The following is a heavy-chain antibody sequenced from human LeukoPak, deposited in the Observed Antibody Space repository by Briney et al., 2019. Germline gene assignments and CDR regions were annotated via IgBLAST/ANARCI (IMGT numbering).Heavy chain of an antibody. CDR3: ARRGDGYNLSWFDP. V-gene: IGHV1-69*05. J-gene: IGHJ5*02. CDR2: IIPIFGTA. Sequence: SVKVSCKASGGTFSSYAISWVRQARGQGLEGMGGIIPIFGTANYAQKFQGRVTITTDESTSTAYMELSSMRSEDTAVYYCARRGDGYNLSWFDPWGQGTLVTVSS. CDR1: GGTFSSYA. D-gene: IGHD5-24*01.